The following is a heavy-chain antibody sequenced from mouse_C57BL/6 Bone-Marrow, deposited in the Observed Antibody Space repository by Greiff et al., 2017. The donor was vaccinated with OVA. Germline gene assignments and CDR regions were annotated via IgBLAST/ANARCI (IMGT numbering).Heavy chain of an antibody. D-gene: IGHD2-4*01. V-gene: IGHV1-64*01. Sequence: QVQLQQPGAELVKPGASVKLSCKASGYTFTSYWMHWVKQRPGQGLEWIGMIHPNSGSTNYNEKFKSKATLTVDKSSSTAYMQLRSLTSEDSAVYYCARVGDYDGWFAYWGQGTLVTVSA. J-gene: IGHJ3*01. CDR2: IHPNSGST. CDR1: GYTFTSYW. CDR3: ARVGDYDGWFAY.